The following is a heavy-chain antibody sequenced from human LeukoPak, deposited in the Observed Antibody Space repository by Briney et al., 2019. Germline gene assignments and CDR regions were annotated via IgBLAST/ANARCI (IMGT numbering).Heavy chain of an antibody. Sequence: GRSLRLSCAASGFTFSSYAMHWVRQAPGKGLEWVAVISYDGSNKYYADSVKGRFTISRDNSKNTLYLQMNSLRAEDTAVYYCASCTPTQWTNWFDPWGQGTLVTVSS. CDR2: ISYDGSNK. V-gene: IGHV3-30-3*01. J-gene: IGHJ5*02. D-gene: IGHD6-19*01. CDR1: GFTFSSYA. CDR3: ASCTPTQWTNWFDP.